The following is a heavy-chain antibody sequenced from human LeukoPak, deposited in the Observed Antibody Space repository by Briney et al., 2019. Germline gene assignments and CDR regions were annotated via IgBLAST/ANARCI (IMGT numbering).Heavy chain of an antibody. Sequence: ASVKVSCKAPGYTFTGYYMHWVRQAPGQGLEWMGWINPNSGDTNYAQKFQGRVTMTRDTSISTAYMELSRLRSDDTAVYYCARVSTYSTSWYDLDYWGQGTLVTVSS. CDR3: ARVSTYSTSWYDLDY. CDR1: GYTFTGYY. V-gene: IGHV1-2*02. J-gene: IGHJ4*02. CDR2: INPNSGDT. D-gene: IGHD6-13*01.